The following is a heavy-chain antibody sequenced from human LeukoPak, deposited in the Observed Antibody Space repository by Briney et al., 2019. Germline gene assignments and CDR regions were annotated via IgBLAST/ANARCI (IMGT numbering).Heavy chain of an antibody. J-gene: IGHJ3*02. CDR1: GSRFTSYW. D-gene: IGHD3-10*01. Sequence: GEPLEISWQGPGSRFTSYWSGWARKMPGKGLGWMGVIYPGDSDTRDSPSFQGQVPISADKSIRPAYLQWSSLKASDTAMYYCARPGGRYHYGSEHDAFDIWGQGTMVTVSS. CDR2: IYPGDSDT. V-gene: IGHV5-51*01. CDR3: ARPGGRYHYGSEHDAFDI.